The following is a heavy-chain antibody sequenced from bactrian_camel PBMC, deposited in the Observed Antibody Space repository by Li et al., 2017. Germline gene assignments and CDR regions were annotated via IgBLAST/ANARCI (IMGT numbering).Heavy chain of an antibody. CDR2: IATGSGNT. CDR3: AARGPYCYTKLSVRAFIY. V-gene: IGHV3S54*01. Sequence: HVQLVESGGGSVQTGGSLRLSCAASDTASFNLMGWFRQDVGKEREGVARIATGSGNTYYADSVKGRFTISQDNAMNTVYLQMNSLKPEDTAMYYCAARGPYCYTKLSVRAFIYGGQGT. D-gene: IGHD2*01. CDR1: DTASFNL. J-gene: IGHJ2*01.